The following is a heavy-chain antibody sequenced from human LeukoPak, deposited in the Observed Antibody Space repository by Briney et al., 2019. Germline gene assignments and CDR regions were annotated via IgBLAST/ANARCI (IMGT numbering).Heavy chain of an antibody. V-gene: IGHV1-69*05. J-gene: IGHJ6*03. CDR2: IIPIFGTA. CDR1: GGTFSSYA. CDR3: ARGGAVADILRYYYYYMDV. D-gene: IGHD6-19*01. Sequence: LRASVKVSCKASGGTFSSYAISWVRQAPGQGLEWMGGIIPIFGTANYAQKFQGRATITTDESTSTAYMELSSLRSEDTAVYYCARGGAVADILRYYYYYMDVWGKGTTVTVSS.